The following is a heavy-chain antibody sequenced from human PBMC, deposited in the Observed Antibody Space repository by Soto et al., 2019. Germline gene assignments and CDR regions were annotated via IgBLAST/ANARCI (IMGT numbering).Heavy chain of an antibody. CDR1: GFTFSSYS. CDR3: AREREAILLMVYAIHAFDI. V-gene: IGHV3-48*01. J-gene: IGHJ3*02. D-gene: IGHD2-8*01. Sequence: EVQRVESGGGLVQPGGSLRLSCAASGFTFSSYSRNWVRQAPGKGLEWVSYISSSSSTIYYADSVKGRFTISRDNAKNSLYLQMNSLRADDTAVYYCAREREAILLMVYAIHAFDIWGQRTMVTVSS. CDR2: ISSSSSTI.